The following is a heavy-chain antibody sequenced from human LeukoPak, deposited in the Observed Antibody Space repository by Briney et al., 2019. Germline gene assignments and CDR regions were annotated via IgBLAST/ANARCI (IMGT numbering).Heavy chain of an antibody. V-gene: IGHV3-11*01. J-gene: IGHJ4*02. CDR3: AKAYCSSTSCSFDY. D-gene: IGHD2-2*01. CDR1: GFTFSDYY. Sequence: GGSLRLSCAASGFTFSDYYMSWIRQAPGKGLEWVSYISSSGSTIYYADSVKGRFTISRDNAKNSLYLQMNSLRAEDTAVYYCAKAYCSSTSCSFDYWGQGTLVTVSS. CDR2: ISSSGSTI.